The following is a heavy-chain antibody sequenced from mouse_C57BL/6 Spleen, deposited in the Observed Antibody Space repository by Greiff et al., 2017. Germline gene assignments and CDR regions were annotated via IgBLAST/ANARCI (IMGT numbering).Heavy chain of an antibody. Sequence: QVQLKQPGAELVMPGASVKLSCKASGYTFTSYWMHWVKQRPGQGLEWIGEIDPSDSYTNYNQHFKCKSTLTVDKSSSTAYIQLSSLTSEDSAVYYYARGGSFAYWGQGTLVTVSA. CDR2: IDPSDSYT. CDR1: GYTFTSYW. CDR3: ARGGSFAY. D-gene: IGHD1-1*02. V-gene: IGHV1-69*01. J-gene: IGHJ3*01.